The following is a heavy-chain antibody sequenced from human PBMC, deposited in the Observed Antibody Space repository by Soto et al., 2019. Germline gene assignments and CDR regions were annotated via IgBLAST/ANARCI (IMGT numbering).Heavy chain of an antibody. Sequence: QITLKESGPTLVKPTQTLTLTCAFSGFSLRTNGVGVGWIRQPPGKALEWLALIYWDGYKHYSPSLKSRLTTPTDTRKNQVVLTMTNMDPVDTATYFGAHKGGGDRILDYWGQGTLVTVSS. CDR3: AHKGGGDRILDY. CDR1: GFSLRTNGVG. D-gene: IGHD3-16*01. CDR2: IYWDGYK. J-gene: IGHJ4*02. V-gene: IGHV2-5*02.